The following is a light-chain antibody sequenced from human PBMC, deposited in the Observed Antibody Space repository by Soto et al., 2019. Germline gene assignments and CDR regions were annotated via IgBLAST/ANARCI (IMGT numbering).Light chain of an antibody. J-gene: IGLJ1*01. CDR3: TSFTTTRFYV. V-gene: IGLV2-14*01. CDR1: SSDIGGYNY. CDR2: EVS. Sequence: QSALTQPASVSGSPGQSITISCTGTSSDIGGYNYVSWYQQYPGKAPKLMIYEVSHRPSGVSDRFSGSKSGNTASLTISGLQAEDEADYYCTSFTTTRFYVFGPGTKLTVL.